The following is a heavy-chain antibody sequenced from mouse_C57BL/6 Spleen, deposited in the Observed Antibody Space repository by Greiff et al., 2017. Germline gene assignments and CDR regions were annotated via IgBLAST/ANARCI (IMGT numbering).Heavy chain of an antibody. CDR3: ARYEANSWFAY. Sequence: VKLQQPGAELVKPGASVKLSCKASGYTFTSYWMHWVKQRPGQGLEWIGMIHPNSGSTNYNEKFKSKATLTVDKSSSTAYMQLSSLTSEDSAVYYCARYEANSWFAYWGQGTLVTVSA. D-gene: IGHD3-2*02. CDR2: IHPNSGST. V-gene: IGHV1-64*01. J-gene: IGHJ3*01. CDR1: GYTFTSYW.